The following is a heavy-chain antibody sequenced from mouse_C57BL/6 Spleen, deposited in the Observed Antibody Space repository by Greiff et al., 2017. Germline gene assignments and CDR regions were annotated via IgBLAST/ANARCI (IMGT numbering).Heavy chain of an antibody. J-gene: IGHJ1*03. Sequence: EVQRVESGGGLVQPKGSLKLSCAASGFTFNTYAMHWVRQAPGKGLEWVARIRSKSSNYATYYADSVKDRFTISRDDSQSMLYLQMNNLKTEDTAMYYCVREGYYYGSREYFDVWGTGTTVTVSS. CDR3: VREGYYYGSREYFDV. CDR2: IRSKSSNYAT. CDR1: GFTFNTYA. D-gene: IGHD1-1*01. V-gene: IGHV10-3*01.